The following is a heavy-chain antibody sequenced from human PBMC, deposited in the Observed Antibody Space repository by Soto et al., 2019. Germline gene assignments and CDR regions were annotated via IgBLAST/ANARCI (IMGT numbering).Heavy chain of an antibody. D-gene: IGHD6-19*01. CDR1: CGSISSSNW. J-gene: IGHJ6*02. Sequence: SETLSLTCAFSCGSISSSNWWSWVRQPPGKGLEWIGEIYHSGSTNYNPSLKSRVTISVDKSKNQFSLKLSSVTAADTAVYYCARDRSSGWYEDYYYYGMDVWGQGTTVTVSS. CDR3: ARDRSSGWYEDYYYYGMDV. CDR2: IYHSGST. V-gene: IGHV4-4*02.